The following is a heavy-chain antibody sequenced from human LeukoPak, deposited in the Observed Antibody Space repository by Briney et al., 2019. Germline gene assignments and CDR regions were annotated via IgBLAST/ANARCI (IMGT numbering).Heavy chain of an antibody. CDR1: GFTFSSYW. CDR2: IKQDGSEK. Sequence: GGSLRLSCAASGFTFSSYWMSWGRQAPGKGLEWVANIKQDGSEKYYVDSVKGRFTISRDNAKNSLYLQMNSLRAEDTAVYYCARGPAQWLDLHYFDYWGQGTLVTVSS. CDR3: ARGPAQWLDLHYFDY. V-gene: IGHV3-7*01. J-gene: IGHJ4*02. D-gene: IGHD6-19*01.